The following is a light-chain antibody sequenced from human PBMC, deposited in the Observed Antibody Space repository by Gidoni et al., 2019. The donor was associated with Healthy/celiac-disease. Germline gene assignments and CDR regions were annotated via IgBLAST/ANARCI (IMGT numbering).Light chain of an antibody. J-gene: IGKJ1*01. Sequence: EIVMTQSPATLSVSPGERATLSCRASQSVSNNLAWYQQKPGQAPRPLIYGASTRATGIPARFSGSGSGTEFTLTISSRQSEDFAVYYCQQYNNWPPWTFGQGTKVEIK. CDR1: QSVSNN. CDR2: GAS. CDR3: QQYNNWPPWT. V-gene: IGKV3-15*01.